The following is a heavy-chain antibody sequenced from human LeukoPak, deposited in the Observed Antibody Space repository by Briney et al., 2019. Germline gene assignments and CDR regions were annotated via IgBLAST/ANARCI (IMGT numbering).Heavy chain of an antibody. D-gene: IGHD6-19*01. CDR3: ARAQFKSRYSSGFFDI. V-gene: IGHV3-23*01. Sequence: GGSLRLSCTASGFTFSSYAMSWVRQAPGKGLEWVSGISGSRGTTYYADSVKGRFTISRDNAKNSLYLQMNSLRAEDTAVYYCARAQFKSRYSSGFFDIWGQGTMVTVSS. J-gene: IGHJ3*02. CDR2: ISGSRGTT. CDR1: GFTFSSYA.